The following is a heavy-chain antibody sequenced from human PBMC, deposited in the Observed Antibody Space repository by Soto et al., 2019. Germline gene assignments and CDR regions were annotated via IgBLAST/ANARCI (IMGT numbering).Heavy chain of an antibody. Sequence: GGSLRLSCAASGFTVSSNYMSWVRQAPGKGLEWVSVIYSGGSTYYADSVKGRFTISRDNSKNTLYLQMNSLRAEDTAVYYCARINPTMIVGDHDYWGQGTLVTVAS. J-gene: IGHJ4*02. CDR1: GFTVSSNY. CDR3: ARINPTMIVGDHDY. D-gene: IGHD3-22*01. V-gene: IGHV3-53*01. CDR2: IYSGGST.